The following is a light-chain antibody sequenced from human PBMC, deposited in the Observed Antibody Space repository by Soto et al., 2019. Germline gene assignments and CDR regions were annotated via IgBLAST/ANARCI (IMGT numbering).Light chain of an antibody. Sequence: QSVLTQPPSVSGAPGQRVTISCTGSSSNIGARYDIHWYQQLPGTAPKLLIYGDSNRPSGVPDRFSGSKSGTSASLAISGLQAEDEADYFCQSYDSSLSGWVFGGGTKPTVL. CDR3: QSYDSSLSGWV. J-gene: IGLJ3*02. CDR2: GDS. CDR1: SSNIGARYD. V-gene: IGLV1-40*01.